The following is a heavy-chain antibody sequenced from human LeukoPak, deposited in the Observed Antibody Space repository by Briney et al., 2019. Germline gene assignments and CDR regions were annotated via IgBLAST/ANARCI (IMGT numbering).Heavy chain of an antibody. CDR2: ISGSGGST. CDR1: GFTFSSYA. D-gene: IGHD3-3*01. J-gene: IGHJ6*03. CDR3: AKAPLRFLEWLVDYYYYMDV. V-gene: IGHV3-23*01. Sequence: PGGSLRLSCAASGFTFSSYAMSWVRQAPGKGLEWVSAISGSGGSTYYADSVKGRFTISRDNSKNTLYLQMNSLRAEDTAVYYCAKAPLRFLEWLVDYYYYMDVWGKGTTVTVSS.